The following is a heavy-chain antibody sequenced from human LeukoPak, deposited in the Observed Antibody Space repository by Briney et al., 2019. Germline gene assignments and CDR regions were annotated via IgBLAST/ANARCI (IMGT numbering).Heavy chain of an antibody. CDR3: ARLPYYDSSGYPYYFDY. Sequence: PSETLSLTCTVSGGSISSSSYYWGWIRQPSGKGLEWIGSIYYSGSTYYNPSLKSRVTISVDTSKNQFSLKLSSVTAADTAVYYCARLPYYDSSGYPYYFDYWGQGTLVTVSS. V-gene: IGHV4-39*01. D-gene: IGHD3-22*01. J-gene: IGHJ4*02. CDR1: GGSISSSSYY. CDR2: IYYSGST.